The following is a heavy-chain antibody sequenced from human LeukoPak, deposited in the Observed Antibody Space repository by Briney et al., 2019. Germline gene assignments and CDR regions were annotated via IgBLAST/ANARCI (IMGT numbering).Heavy chain of an antibody. J-gene: IGHJ4*02. D-gene: IGHD1-26*01. Sequence: PGGSLRLSCAASGFTFSSYAMSWVRQAPGKGLEWVSAISGSGGSTYYAGSVKGRFTISRDNSKNTLYLQMNSLRAEDTAVYYCANLDSGSYGMDYWGQGTLVTVSS. CDR1: GFTFSSYA. CDR2: ISGSGGST. V-gene: IGHV3-23*01. CDR3: ANLDSGSYGMDY.